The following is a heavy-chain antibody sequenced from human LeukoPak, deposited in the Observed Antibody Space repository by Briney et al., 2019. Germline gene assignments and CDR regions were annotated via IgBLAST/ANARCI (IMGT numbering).Heavy chain of an antibody. CDR1: VYAFTSYG. D-gene: IGHD2-15*01. CDR2: ISAYNGNT. CDR3: AREDCSGGSCYSLSLTPVFHVFDI. Sequence: GASLKVSCKASVYAFTSYGISWVRQAPGQGLEWMGWISAYNGNTNYAPKLQSRVTMTTDTSTSTAYMELRSLRSDDTAVYYCAREDCSGGSCYSLSLTPVFHVFDIWGQGTMVTVSS. V-gene: IGHV1-18*01. J-gene: IGHJ3*02.